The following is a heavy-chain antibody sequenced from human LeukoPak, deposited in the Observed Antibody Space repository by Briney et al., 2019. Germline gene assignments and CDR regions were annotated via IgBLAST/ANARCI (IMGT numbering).Heavy chain of an antibody. V-gene: IGHV3-23*01. J-gene: IGHJ4*02. CDR1: GLTFSTYA. CDR3: AKDTYYYDSSGYYYVGITPFDY. CDR2: ISGSGGST. D-gene: IGHD3-22*01. Sequence: GGSLRLSCEASGLTFSTYAMSWVRQVPGKGLEWVSSISGSGGSTYYADSVKGRFTISRDNSKNTLYLQMNSLRGEDTAVYYCAKDTYYYDSSGYYYVGITPFDYWGQGTLVTVSS.